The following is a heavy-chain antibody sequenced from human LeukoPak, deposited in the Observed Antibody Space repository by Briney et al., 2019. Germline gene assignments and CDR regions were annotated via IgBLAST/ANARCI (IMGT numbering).Heavy chain of an antibody. CDR3: ATVGHCSSTSCYGYYYYGMDV. CDR2: FDPEDGET. V-gene: IGHV1-24*01. Sequence: ASVKVSCKVSGYTLTELSMHWVRPAPGKGLEWMGGFDPEDGETIYAQKFQGRVTMTEDTSTDTAYMELSSLRSEDTAVYYCATVGHCSSTSCYGYYYYGMDVWGKGTTVTVSS. J-gene: IGHJ6*04. D-gene: IGHD2-2*01. CDR1: GYTLTELS.